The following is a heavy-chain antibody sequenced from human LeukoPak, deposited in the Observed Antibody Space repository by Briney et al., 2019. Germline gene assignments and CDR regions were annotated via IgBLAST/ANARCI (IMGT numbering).Heavy chain of an antibody. CDR3: ARGWNYALDY. CDR2: INSDGGSP. Sequence: GGSLRLSCAASGFTFSNWMHWVRQAPGKGLVWVSRINSDGGSPNYADSVKGRFTISRDNAKNTLYLQMNGLRAEDTAVYYCARGWNYALDYWGQGTLVTVSS. J-gene: IGHJ4*02. D-gene: IGHD1-7*01. CDR1: GFTFSNW. V-gene: IGHV3-74*01.